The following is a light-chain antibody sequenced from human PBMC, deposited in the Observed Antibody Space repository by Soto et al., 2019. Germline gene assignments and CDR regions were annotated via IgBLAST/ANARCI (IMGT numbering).Light chain of an antibody. V-gene: IGKV3-15*01. CDR3: QQYNNWPPL. Sequence: EIVMTQSPATLSVSPGERATLSCRASQSVSSNLAGYPQKPGQAPRLLIYGASTRATGIPARFSGSGSGTEFTLTISSLQSEYFAVYYCQQYNNWPPLFGPGTKVDIK. CDR1: QSVSSN. CDR2: GAS. J-gene: IGKJ3*01.